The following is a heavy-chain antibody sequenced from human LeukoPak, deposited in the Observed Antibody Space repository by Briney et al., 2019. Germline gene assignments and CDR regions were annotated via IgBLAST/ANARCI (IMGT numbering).Heavy chain of an antibody. CDR3: AREIAAAGPFDY. CDR2: IKQDGSEK. D-gene: IGHD6-13*01. CDR1: GFTFSSYW. V-gene: IGHV3-7*03. Sequence: GGSLRLSCAASGFTFSSYWMSWVRQAPGKGGEWVANIKQDGSEKYYVDSVKGRFTISRDNPQNSLYLQMNSLRAEDTAVYYCAREIAAAGPFDYWGQGTLVTVSS. J-gene: IGHJ4*02.